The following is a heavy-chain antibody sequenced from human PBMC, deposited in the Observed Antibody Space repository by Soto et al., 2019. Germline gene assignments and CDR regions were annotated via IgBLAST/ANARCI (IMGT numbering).Heavy chain of an antibody. V-gene: IGHV1-2*04. CDR3: ARAGVVVPAAIDYYYYGMDV. D-gene: IGHD2-2*01. J-gene: IGHJ6*02. CDR2: INPNSGGT. CDR1: GYTFTGYY. Sequence: ASLKVSCKASGYTFTGYYMHWVRQAPGQGLEWMGWINPNSGGTNYAQKFQGWVTMTRDTSISTAYMELSRLRSDDTAVYYCARAGVVVPAAIDYYYYGMDVWGQGTTVTVSS.